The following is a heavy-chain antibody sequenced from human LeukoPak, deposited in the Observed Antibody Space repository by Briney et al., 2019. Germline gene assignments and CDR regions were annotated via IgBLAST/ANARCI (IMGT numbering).Heavy chain of an antibody. V-gene: IGHV3-21*01. Sequence: GSLLLSCIVSGFTFDDYAMHWVRQAPGKGLEGVSSISRSSSYIYHADSVKGRFTISRDNAKNSLYLQMNSLRAEDTAVYYCARDRGEQLVAGDIYYYYYMDVWGKGTTVTVSS. J-gene: IGHJ6*03. CDR2: ISRSSSYI. D-gene: IGHD6-6*01. CDR1: GFTFDDYA. CDR3: ARDRGEQLVAGDIYYYYYMDV.